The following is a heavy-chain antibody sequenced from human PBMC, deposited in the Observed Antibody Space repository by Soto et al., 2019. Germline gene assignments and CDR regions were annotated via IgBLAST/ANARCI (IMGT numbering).Heavy chain of an antibody. J-gene: IGHJ4*02. CDR1: GFKFSSYA. CDR2: ISGSGGST. V-gene: IGHV3-23*01. D-gene: IGHD6-19*01. CDR3: AKEVNGIAVAGTFLI. Sequence: PAGSLRPSCGASGFKFSSYAMTWVRKAQGKGLEWVSAISGSGGSTYYADSVKGRFTISRDNSKNTLYLQMNSLRAEDTAVYYCAKEVNGIAVAGTFLIWGQGTLVTVSS.